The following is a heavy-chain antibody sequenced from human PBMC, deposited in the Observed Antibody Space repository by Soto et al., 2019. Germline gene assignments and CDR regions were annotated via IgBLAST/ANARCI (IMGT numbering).Heavy chain of an antibody. CDR3: AILEGLATISYYFDF. V-gene: IGHV4-39*01. CDR1: GGSINSDKYY. Sequence: SETLSLTCTVSGGSINSDKYYWGWIRQPPRKGLEWIGRIYYRGNAYYNPSLQTRVTISLAKSRSQFSLKLNSVTAADSAVYFCAILEGLATISYYFDFWGPGALVTVSS. CDR2: IYYRGNA. J-gene: IGHJ4*02. D-gene: IGHD3-9*01.